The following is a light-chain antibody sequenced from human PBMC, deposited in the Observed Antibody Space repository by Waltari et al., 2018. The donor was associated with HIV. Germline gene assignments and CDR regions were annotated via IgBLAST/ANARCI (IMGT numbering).Light chain of an antibody. CDR3: QHYGSSPQVT. Sequence: EIVLTQSPGTLSLSPGERATLSCGASQSVISSHLAWYQQKPGQAPRLLIYGATSRATSIPDRFSGSGSATDFTLSISRLEPEDFAMYYCQHYGSSPQVTFGGGTKVEIK. J-gene: IGKJ4*01. V-gene: IGKV3-20*01. CDR2: GAT. CDR1: QSVISSH.